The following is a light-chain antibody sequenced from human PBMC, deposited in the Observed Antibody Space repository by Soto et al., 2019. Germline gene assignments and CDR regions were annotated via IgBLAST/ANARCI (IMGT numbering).Light chain of an antibody. J-gene: IGKJ2*01. V-gene: IGKV1-39*01. CDR2: AAS. Sequence: DIQMTQSPSSLSASVGDRVTITCRASQSISSYLNWYQQKPGKAPKLLIYAASSLPSGVPSRFSVSGSGTYFTLTISSLQPEDFAKYYCQQSYSTPPSFGQGTKLEIK. CDR1: QSISSY. CDR3: QQSYSTPPS.